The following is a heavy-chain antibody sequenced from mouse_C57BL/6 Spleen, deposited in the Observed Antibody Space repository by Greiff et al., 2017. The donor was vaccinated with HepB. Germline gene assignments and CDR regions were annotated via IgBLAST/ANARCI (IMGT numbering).Heavy chain of an antibody. D-gene: IGHD1-1*01. CDR3: ARECVLLRSHYFDY. Sequence: QVQLQQSGPELVKPGASVKISCKASGYAFSSSWMNWVKQRPGKGLEWIGRIYPGDGDTNYNGKFKGKATLTADKSSSTAYMQLSSLTSEDSAVYFCARECVLLRSHYFDYWGQGTTLTVSS. J-gene: IGHJ2*01. CDR1: GYAFSSSW. V-gene: IGHV1-82*01. CDR2: IYPGDGDT.